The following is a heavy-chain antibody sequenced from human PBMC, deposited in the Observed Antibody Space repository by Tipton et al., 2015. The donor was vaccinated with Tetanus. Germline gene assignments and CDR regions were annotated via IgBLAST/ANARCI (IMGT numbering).Heavy chain of an antibody. V-gene: IGHV1-8*01. D-gene: IGHD3-10*01. CDR1: GYTFTSYD. CDR3: ARVTYGWTWFDP. CDR2: MNPNSGNT. J-gene: IGHJ5*02. Sequence: QLVQSGPEVKKPGASVKVSCKASGYTFTSYDINWVRQATGQGLEWMGWMNPNSGNTGYAQKFQGRVTMTRNTSISTAYMELSSLRSEDTAVYCCARVTYGWTWFDPWGQGTLVTVSS.